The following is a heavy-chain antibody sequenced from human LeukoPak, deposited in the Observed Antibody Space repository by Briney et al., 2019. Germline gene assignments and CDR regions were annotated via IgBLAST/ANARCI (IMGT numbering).Heavy chain of an antibody. CDR3: AKDNDPGITIFGVVGYFDY. D-gene: IGHD3-3*01. CDR2: ISWNSGSI. CDR1: GFTFDDYA. V-gene: IGHV3-9*01. Sequence: PGGSLRLSCAASGFTFDDYAMHWVRQAPGKGLEWVSGISWNSGSIGYADSVKGRFTISRDNAKNSLYLQMNSLRAEDTALYYCAKDNDPGITIFGVVGYFDYWGQGTLATVSS. J-gene: IGHJ4*02.